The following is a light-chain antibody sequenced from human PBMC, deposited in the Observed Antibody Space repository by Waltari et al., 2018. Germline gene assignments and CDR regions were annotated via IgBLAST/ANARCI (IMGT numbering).Light chain of an antibody. CDR3: QQYSSYLYT. CDR1: QSISTS. V-gene: IGKV1-5*03. CDR2: KAS. J-gene: IGKJ2*01. Sequence: DIQLTQSPSTLSASVGEKVTITCRASQSISTSLAWYQQKPGKAPEVLAYKASILESGVPSRFSGSGSGTEFTLTISSLQPDDFATYYCQQYSSYLYTFGQGTKLEI.